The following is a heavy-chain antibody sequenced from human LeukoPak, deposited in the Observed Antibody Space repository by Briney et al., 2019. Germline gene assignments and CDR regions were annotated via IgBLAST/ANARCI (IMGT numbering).Heavy chain of an antibody. J-gene: IGHJ4*02. CDR1: GVSISSGSYY. D-gene: IGHD3-3*01. V-gene: IGHV4-61*02. Sequence: PSETLSLTCTVSGVSISSGSYYWRWIRQPGGKGLEWIGRIYTSGSTNYNPSLKSRVTISVDTFKNQFSLKLSSVTAADTAVYYCARDGIFGVVTTGGLRYWGQGTLVTVSS. CDR2: IYTSGST. CDR3: ARDGIFGVVTTGGLRY.